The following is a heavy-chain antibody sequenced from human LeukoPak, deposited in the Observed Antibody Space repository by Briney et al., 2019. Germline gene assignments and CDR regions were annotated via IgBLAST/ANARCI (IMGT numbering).Heavy chain of an antibody. Sequence: SETLSLTCTVSGGSISSYYWSWIRQPPGKGLEWIGYIYYSGSTNYNPSLKSRVTISVDTSKNQFSLRLSSVTAADTAVYYCARFRRGTYYFDYWGQGTLVTVSS. V-gene: IGHV4-59*01. CDR1: GGSISSYY. CDR2: IYYSGST. D-gene: IGHD3-16*01. CDR3: ARFRRGTYYFDY. J-gene: IGHJ4*02.